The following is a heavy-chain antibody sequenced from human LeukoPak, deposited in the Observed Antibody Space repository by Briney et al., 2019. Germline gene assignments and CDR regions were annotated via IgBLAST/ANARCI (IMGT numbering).Heavy chain of an antibody. CDR3: TRDRRGYYASSGYYSRFDY. J-gene: IGHJ4*02. Sequence: GGSLRLSCTASGFTFGDYAMSWVRQAPGKGLEWVGFIKSKAYGGTTEYAASVKGRFTISRDDSKSIAYLQMNSLKTEDTAVYYCTRDRRGYYASSGYYSRFDYWGQGTLVTVSS. V-gene: IGHV3-49*04. CDR1: GFTFGDYA. D-gene: IGHD3-22*01. CDR2: IKSKAYGGTT.